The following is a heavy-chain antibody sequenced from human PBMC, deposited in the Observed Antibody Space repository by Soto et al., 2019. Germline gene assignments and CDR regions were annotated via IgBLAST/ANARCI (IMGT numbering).Heavy chain of an antibody. Sequence: PGGSLRLSCAASGFTFSSYAMSWVRQAPGKGLEWVSAISGSGGSTYYADSVKGRFTISRDNSKNTLYLQMNSLRAEDTAVYYCAKEGPMLVVVITTGFDYWGQGTLVTVSS. D-gene: IGHD3-22*01. V-gene: IGHV3-23*01. CDR1: GFTFSSYA. CDR3: AKEGPMLVVVITTGFDY. J-gene: IGHJ4*02. CDR2: ISGSGGST.